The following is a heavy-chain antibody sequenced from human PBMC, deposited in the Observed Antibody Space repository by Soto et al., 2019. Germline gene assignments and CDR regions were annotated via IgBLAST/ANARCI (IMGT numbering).Heavy chain of an antibody. D-gene: IGHD2-15*01. Sequence: PGGSLRLSCAASGFTFSSYAMHWVRQAPGKGLEWVAVISYDGSNKYYADSVKGRFTISRDNSKNTLYLQMNSLRAEDTAVYYCARERVLLPGDYWGQGTLVTVSS. V-gene: IGHV3-30-3*01. CDR2: ISYDGSNK. J-gene: IGHJ4*02. CDR1: GFTFSSYA. CDR3: ARERVLLPGDY.